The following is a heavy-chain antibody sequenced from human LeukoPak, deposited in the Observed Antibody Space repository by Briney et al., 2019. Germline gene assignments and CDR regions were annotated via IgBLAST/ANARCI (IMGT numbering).Heavy chain of an antibody. CDR3: ARHMTTVTTDAFDI. J-gene: IGHJ3*02. CDR1: GGSISSYY. D-gene: IGHD4-17*01. Sequence: ASETLSLTCTVSGGSISSYYWSWIRQPPGKGLEWIGYIYCSGSTNYNPSLKSRVTISVDTSKNQFSLKLSSATAADTAVYYCARHMTTVTTDAFDIWGQGTMVTVSS. V-gene: IGHV4-59*01. CDR2: IYCSGST.